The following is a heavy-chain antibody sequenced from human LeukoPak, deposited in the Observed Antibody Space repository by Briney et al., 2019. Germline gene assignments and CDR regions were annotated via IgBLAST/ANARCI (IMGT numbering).Heavy chain of an antibody. CDR2: IYPGDSDT. V-gene: IGHV5-51*01. D-gene: IGHD1-1*01. J-gene: IGHJ4*02. CDR3: ARPGPYNAFDY. CDR1: GYSFTSYS. Sequence: GESLKISFKGSGYSFTSYSISWVRQIPGKGLEWMGIIYPGDSDTRYSPSFQGQLTISADKSISTAYLQWSSLKASDTAMYYCARPGPYNAFDYWGQGTLVTVSS.